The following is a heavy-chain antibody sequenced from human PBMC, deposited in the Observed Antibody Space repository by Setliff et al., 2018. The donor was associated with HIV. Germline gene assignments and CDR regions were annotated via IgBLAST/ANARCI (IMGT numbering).Heavy chain of an antibody. D-gene: IGHD3-10*01. Sequence: SLTCTVSGGSFSTYYWSWIRQPAGEGPEYIGRVHSTGTTIYNPSLKSRVTMSVDASKNQLSLKLRSLTAAYTAVYYCARARITMIGGRREPDAFDRWGQGTKVTVSS. J-gene: IGHJ3*01. CDR3: ARARITMIGGRREPDAFDR. V-gene: IGHV4-4*07. CDR2: VHSTGTT. CDR1: GGSFSTYY.